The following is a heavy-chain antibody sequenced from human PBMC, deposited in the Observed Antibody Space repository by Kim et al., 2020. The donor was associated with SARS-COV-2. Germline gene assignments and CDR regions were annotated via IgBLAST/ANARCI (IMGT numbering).Heavy chain of an antibody. CDR3: ASGWNFDY. D-gene: IGHD6-19*01. CDR2: GSQK. Sequence: GSQKVYVDSVKGRLTISRDNAEKSVYLQMNSLRAEDTAVYYCASGWNFDYWGQGTLVTVSS. J-gene: IGHJ4*02. V-gene: IGHV3-7*03.